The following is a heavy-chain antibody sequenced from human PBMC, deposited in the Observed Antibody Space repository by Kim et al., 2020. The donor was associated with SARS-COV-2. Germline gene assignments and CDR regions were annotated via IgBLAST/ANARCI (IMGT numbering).Heavy chain of an antibody. Sequence: SETLSLTCTVSGYSISSGYYWGWIRQPPGKGLEWIGSIYHSGSTYYNPSLKSRVTISVDTSKNQFSLKLSSVTAADTAVYYCARRGGGGFDYWGQETLVT. CDR2: IYHSGST. CDR1: GYSISSGYY. D-gene: IGHD3-16*01. CDR3: ARRGGGGFDY. V-gene: IGHV4-38-2*02. J-gene: IGHJ4*02.